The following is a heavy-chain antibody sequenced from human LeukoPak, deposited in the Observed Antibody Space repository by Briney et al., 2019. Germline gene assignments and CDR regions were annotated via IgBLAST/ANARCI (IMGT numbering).Heavy chain of an antibody. J-gene: IGHJ6*03. CDR3: AVTTEGYCRSNSYSWCYYYYMDV. CDR2: IYYSGRS. D-gene: IGHD2-2*01. CDR1: GVSISGYY. V-gene: IGHV4-59*01. Sequence: SETLSLTSSVSGVSISGYYWGWIRQPPGKGLVWSGYIYYSGRSNYNPYHKSRVTISVDTIKNQFSMKLSSVTAAATAVYYCAVTTEGYCRSNSYSWCYYYYMDVWGKGTTVTVS.